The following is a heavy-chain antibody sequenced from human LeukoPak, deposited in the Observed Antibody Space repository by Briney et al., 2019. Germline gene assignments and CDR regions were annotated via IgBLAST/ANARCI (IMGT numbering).Heavy chain of an antibody. CDR2: INPSGGST. CDR1: GYTFTRYY. V-gene: IGHV1-46*01. CDR3: AREGYCSGTNCLPDY. D-gene: IGHD2-2*01. Sequence: GASVKVSCKASGYTFTRYYIHWVRQAPGQGLEWMGIINPSGGSTTCAQKLQGRLSMTSDTSTSTVYMQVSSLRSEDTAVYYCAREGYCSGTNCLPDYWGQGTLVTVSS. J-gene: IGHJ4*02.